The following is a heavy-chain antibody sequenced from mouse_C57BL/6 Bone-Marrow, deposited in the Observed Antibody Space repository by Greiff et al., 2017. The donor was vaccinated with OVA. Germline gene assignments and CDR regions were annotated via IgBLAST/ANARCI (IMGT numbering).Heavy chain of an antibody. J-gene: IGHJ2*01. Sequence: EVQVVESGGGLVKPGGSLKLSCAASGFTFSSYAMSWVRQTPEKRLEWVATISDGGSYTYYPDNVKGRFTISRDNAKNNLYLQMSHLKSEDTAIYYCASHFYYYDYFDYWGQGTTLTVSS. CDR3: ASHFYYYDYFDY. D-gene: IGHD1-1*01. CDR1: GFTFSSYA. CDR2: ISDGGSYT. V-gene: IGHV5-4*01.